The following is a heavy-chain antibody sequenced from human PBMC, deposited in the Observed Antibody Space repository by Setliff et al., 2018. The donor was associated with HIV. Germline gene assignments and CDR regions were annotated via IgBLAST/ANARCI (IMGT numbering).Heavy chain of an antibody. CDR2: ISSSSTYI. CDR3: AYYSLGSFYLGYYYYHGMDV. J-gene: IGHJ6*02. D-gene: IGHD3-10*01. CDR1: GFTFSSYS. V-gene: IGHV3-21*01. Sequence: GGSLRLSCAASGFTFSSYSMNWVRQAPGKGLEWVSSISSSSTYIYYADSVRGRFTISRDNAKNSLYLQMNSLRAEDTAVYYCAYYSLGSFYLGYYYYHGMDVWGLGTTVTVSS.